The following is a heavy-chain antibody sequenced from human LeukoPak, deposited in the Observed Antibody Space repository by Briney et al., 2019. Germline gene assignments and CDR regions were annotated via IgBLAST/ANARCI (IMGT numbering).Heavy chain of an antibody. D-gene: IGHD2-2*01. V-gene: IGHV1-69*05. J-gene: IGHJ4*02. CDR2: IIPIFGTA. CDR3: ASGLCSSTSCYPFQWLSNFDY. Sequence: ASVKVSCKASGGTFSSYAISWVRQAPGQGLEWMGGIIPIFGTANYAQKFQGRVTITTDESTSTAYMELSSLRSEDTAVYYCASGLCSSTSCYPFQWLSNFDYWGQGTLVTVST. CDR1: GGTFSSYA.